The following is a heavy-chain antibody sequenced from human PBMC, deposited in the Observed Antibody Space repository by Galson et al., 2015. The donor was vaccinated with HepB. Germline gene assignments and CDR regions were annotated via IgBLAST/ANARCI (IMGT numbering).Heavy chain of an antibody. Sequence: SLRLSCAASGFTFSSYGMHWVRQAPGKGLKWVAVISYDGSNKYYADSVKGRFTISRDNSKNTLYLQMNSPRAEDTAVYYCAKFPRWPLGDYVWGSYLNDAFDIWGQGTMVTVSS. CDR3: AKFPRWPLGDYVWGSYLNDAFDI. CDR2: ISYDGSNK. D-gene: IGHD3-16*02. V-gene: IGHV3-30*18. CDR1: GFTFSSYG. J-gene: IGHJ3*02.